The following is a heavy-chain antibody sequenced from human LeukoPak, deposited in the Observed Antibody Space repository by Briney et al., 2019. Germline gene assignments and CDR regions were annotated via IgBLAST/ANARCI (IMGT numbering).Heavy chain of an antibody. Sequence: GGSLRPSCAASGFTVSSNYMSWVRQAPGKGLEWVSVIYSGGSTYYADSVKGRFTISRDNSKNTLYLQMNSLRAEDTAVYYCASGLGYCSSTSCYGYNSGAFDIWGQGTMVTVSS. D-gene: IGHD2-2*01. J-gene: IGHJ3*02. CDR3: ASGLGYCSSTSCYGYNSGAFDI. V-gene: IGHV3-53*01. CDR2: IYSGGST. CDR1: GFTVSSNY.